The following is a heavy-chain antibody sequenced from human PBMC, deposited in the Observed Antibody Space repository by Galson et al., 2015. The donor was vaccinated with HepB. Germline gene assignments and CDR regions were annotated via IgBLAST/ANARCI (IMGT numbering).Heavy chain of an antibody. CDR3: ARGHMDYDSSGYYYAGDMPIYYYYGMDV. CDR2: IWYDGSNK. CDR1: GFTFSSYG. V-gene: IGHV3-33*01. D-gene: IGHD3-22*01. J-gene: IGHJ6*02. Sequence: SLRLSCAASGFTFSSYGMHWVRQAPGKGLEWVAVIWYDGSNKYYADSVKGRFTISRDNSKNTLYLQMNSLRAEDTAVYYCARGHMDYDSSGYYYAGDMPIYYYYGMDVWGQGTMVTVSS.